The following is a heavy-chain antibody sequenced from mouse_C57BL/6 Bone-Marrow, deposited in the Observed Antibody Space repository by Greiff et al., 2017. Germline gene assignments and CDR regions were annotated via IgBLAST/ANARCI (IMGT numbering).Heavy chain of an antibody. J-gene: IGHJ4*01. V-gene: IGHV1-69*01. Sequence: QVQLQQPGAELVMPGASVKLSCKASGYTFTSYWMHWVKQRPGQGLEWIGEIDPSDSYNNYNQKFKGKSTLTVDKSSRTAYMQLSSLTSEDSAVYYCARSSGNYGEGAMDYWGQGTSVTVSS. CDR3: ARSSGNYGEGAMDY. CDR1: GYTFTSYW. CDR2: IDPSDSYN. D-gene: IGHD2-1*01.